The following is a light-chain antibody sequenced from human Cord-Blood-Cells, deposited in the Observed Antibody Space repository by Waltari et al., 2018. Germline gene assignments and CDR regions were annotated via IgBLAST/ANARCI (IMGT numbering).Light chain of an antibody. V-gene: IGKV1-8*01. J-gene: IGKJ3*01. CDR1: QGISSY. Sequence: AIRMTQSLSSLSAPTGDRVTITCRASQGISSYLAWYQQKPGKAPKLLIYAASTLQSGVPSRFSGSGSGTDFPLTISCLQSEHFATYYCQQYYSYPFTFGPGTKVDIK. CDR2: AAS. CDR3: QQYYSYPFT.